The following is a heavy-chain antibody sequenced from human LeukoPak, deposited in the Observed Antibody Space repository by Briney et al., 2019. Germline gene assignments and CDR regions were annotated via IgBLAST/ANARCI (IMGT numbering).Heavy chain of an antibody. CDR3: ARESGAAKIGQMLNY. J-gene: IGHJ4*02. CDR1: GLMFSTSG. D-gene: IGHD3-10*02. V-gene: IGHV3-30*02. CDR2: IQYDGSEI. Sequence: PRWSLRLSCAASGLMFSTSGMHWVRQAPGKGLDSVAFIQYDGSEIYYADSLKGRFTISRDNSKNTLYLQMNSLRAEDTAVFYCARESGAAKIGQMLNYWGQGTLVTVSS.